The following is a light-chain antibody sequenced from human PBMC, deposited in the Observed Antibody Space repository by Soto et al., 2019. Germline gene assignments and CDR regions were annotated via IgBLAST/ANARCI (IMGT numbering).Light chain of an antibody. CDR1: GSNIGSNT. J-gene: IGLJ2*01. CDR2: SNN. V-gene: IGLV1-44*01. Sequence: QSVLTQPPSASGTPGQRVTISCSGSGSNIGSNTVNWYQQLPGTAPKLLIYSNNQRPSGVPDRFSGSKSGTSASLAISGLQSEDEADYYCAAWDDSLKGVVFGGGTQLTVL. CDR3: AAWDDSLKGVV.